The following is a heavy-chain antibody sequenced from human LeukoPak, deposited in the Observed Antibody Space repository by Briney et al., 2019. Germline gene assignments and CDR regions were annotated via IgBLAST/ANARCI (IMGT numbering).Heavy chain of an antibody. CDR3: ARDSNRAFDI. CDR2: IYSGGNT. Sequence: GGSLRLSCAASGFTVSSSYMSWVRQAPGKGLEWVSIIYSGGNTYYADSVKGRFTTSRDNSKNTLYLQMNSLGAEDTAVYYCARDSNRAFDIWGQGTMVTVSS. V-gene: IGHV3-53*01. CDR1: GFTVSSSY. J-gene: IGHJ3*02. D-gene: IGHD1-14*01.